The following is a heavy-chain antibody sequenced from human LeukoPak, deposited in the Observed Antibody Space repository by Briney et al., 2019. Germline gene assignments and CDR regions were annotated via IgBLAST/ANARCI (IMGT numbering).Heavy chain of an antibody. CDR2: IDYRGNT. Sequence: ASETLSLTCTVSGGSVSGTSYYWDWIRQPPGKGLEWIGNIDYRGNTNYNPSLRGRVTISVDTAKNQFSLKLNSVTAADTAVYYCARYYCNSDRGPSFDYWGQGTLVTVSS. D-gene: IGHD2/OR15-2a*01. V-gene: IGHV4-39*01. CDR1: GGSVSGTSYY. CDR3: ARYYCNSDRGPSFDY. J-gene: IGHJ4*02.